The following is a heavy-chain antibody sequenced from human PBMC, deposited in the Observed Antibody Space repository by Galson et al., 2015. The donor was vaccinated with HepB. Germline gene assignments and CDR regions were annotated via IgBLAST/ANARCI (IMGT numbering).Heavy chain of an antibody. CDR3: ARDSGYVSGWYAGRGGFDY. CDR1: GYSFISYA. CDR2: ISYDGRNQ. Sequence: SCKASGYSFISYAIHWVRQAPGKGLEWVTVISYDGRNQNYADSVMGRFTISRDNSKDTVYLQMSSLSADDTAVYYCARDSGYVSGWYAGRGGFDYWGQGTLVTVSS. D-gene: IGHD6-19*01. J-gene: IGHJ4*02. V-gene: IGHV3-30*03.